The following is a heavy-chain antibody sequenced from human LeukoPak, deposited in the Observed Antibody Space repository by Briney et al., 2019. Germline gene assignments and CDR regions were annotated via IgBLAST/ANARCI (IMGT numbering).Heavy chain of an antibody. Sequence: PSETLSLTCTVSGGSISSYYWSWIRQPPGKGLEWIGYIYYSGSTNYNPSLKSRVTISVDTSKNQFSLKLSSVTAADTAMYYCARVAERTWLPYDAAFVWGLGTMVTVSS. J-gene: IGHJ3*01. D-gene: IGHD3-9*01. CDR3: ARVAERTWLPYDAAFV. CDR1: GGSISSYY. V-gene: IGHV4-59*08. CDR2: IYYSGST.